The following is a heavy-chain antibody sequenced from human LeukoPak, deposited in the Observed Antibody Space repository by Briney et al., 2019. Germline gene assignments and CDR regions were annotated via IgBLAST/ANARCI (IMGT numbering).Heavy chain of an antibody. CDR2: IYTGGIT. Sequence: GGSLRLSCTASGFTVSTTYMSWVRQAPGKGLEWVSLIYTGGITDYADSVKGRFTTSRDNSKNTLYLQMNSPRVEDTAVYYCAKGGPPTGASPRPWDFNYWGQGALVTVSS. D-gene: IGHD1-26*01. V-gene: IGHV3-53*05. J-gene: IGHJ4*02. CDR1: GFTVSTTY. CDR3: AKGGPPTGASPRPWDFNY.